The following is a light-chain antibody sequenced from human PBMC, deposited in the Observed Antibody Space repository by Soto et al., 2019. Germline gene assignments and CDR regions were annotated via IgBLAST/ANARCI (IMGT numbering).Light chain of an antibody. CDR3: SSYAGSNNYV. CDR2: EVS. V-gene: IGLV2-8*01. CDR1: SSDVGGYNY. J-gene: IGLJ1*01. Sequence: QSALTQPPSASGSPGQSVTISCTGTSSDVGGYNYVSWYQQHPGKAPKLMIYEVSKRPSGVPDRFSGSKSGNTAYLTVSGLQAEDEADDYCSSYAGSNNYVFGTGTKLTVL.